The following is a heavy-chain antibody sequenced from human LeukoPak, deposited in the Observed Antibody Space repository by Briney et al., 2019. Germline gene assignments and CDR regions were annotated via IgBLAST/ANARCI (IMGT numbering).Heavy chain of an antibody. CDR3: ARDRGMIVVVHYFDY. Sequence: GGSLRLSCTASGFTFGDYAMSWFRQAPGKGLEWVAVISYDGSNKYYADSVKGRFTISRDNSKNTLYLQMNSLRAEDTAVYYCARDRGMIVVVHYFDYWGQGTLVTVSS. CDR2: ISYDGSNK. V-gene: IGHV3-30-3*01. J-gene: IGHJ4*02. D-gene: IGHD3-22*01. CDR1: GFTFGDYA.